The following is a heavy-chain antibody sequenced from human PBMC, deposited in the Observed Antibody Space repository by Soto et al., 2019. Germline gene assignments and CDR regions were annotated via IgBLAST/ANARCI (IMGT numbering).Heavy chain of an antibody. CDR1: GGSISSYY. D-gene: IGHD3-10*01. CDR3: ATLSGFGEELYYYYMDV. J-gene: IGHJ6*03. Sequence: LETLSLTCTVSGGSISSYYWSWIRQPPGKGLEWIGYIYYSGSTNYNPSLKSRVTISVDTSKNQFSLKLSSVTAADTAVYYCATLSGFGEELYYYYMDVWGKGTTVTVSS. CDR2: IYYSGST. V-gene: IGHV4-59*08.